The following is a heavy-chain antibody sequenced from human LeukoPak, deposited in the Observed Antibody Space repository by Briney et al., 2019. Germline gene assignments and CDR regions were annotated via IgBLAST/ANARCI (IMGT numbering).Heavy chain of an antibody. J-gene: IGHJ5*02. V-gene: IGHV3-33*01. CDR3: AREGYLGYCSGGSCFNWFDP. Sequence: PGRSLRLSCAASGFTFSSYGMHWVRQAPGKGLEWVAVIWYDGSNKYYADSVKGRFTISRDNSKNTLYLQVNSLRAEDTAVYYCAREGYLGYCSGGSCFNWFDPWGQGTLVTVSS. CDR2: IWYDGSNK. CDR1: GFTFSSYG. D-gene: IGHD2-15*01.